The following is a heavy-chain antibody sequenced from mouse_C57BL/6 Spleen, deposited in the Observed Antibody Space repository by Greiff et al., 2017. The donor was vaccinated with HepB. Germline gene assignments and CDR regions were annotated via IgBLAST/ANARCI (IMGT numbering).Heavy chain of an antibody. V-gene: IGHV1-54*01. J-gene: IGHJ3*01. CDR2: INPGSGGT. CDR1: GYAFTNYL. D-gene: IGHD1-1*01. Sequence: QVQLQRSGAELVRPGTSVKVSCKASGYAFTNYLIEWVKQRPGQGLEWIGVINPGSGGTNYNEKFKGKATLTADKSSSTAYMQLSSLTSEDSAVYFCARDGSSSWFAYWGQGTLVTVSA. CDR3: ARDGSSSWFAY.